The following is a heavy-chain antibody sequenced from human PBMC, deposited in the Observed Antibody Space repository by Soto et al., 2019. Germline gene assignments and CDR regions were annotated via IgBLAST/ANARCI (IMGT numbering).Heavy chain of an antibody. J-gene: IGHJ1*01. CDR3: ARARPRYCSSTSCYNPYFQH. CDR2: INHSGST. CDR1: GGSFSGYY. D-gene: IGHD2-2*02. Sequence: SETLSLTCAVYGGSFSGYYWSWIRQPPGKGLEWIGEINHSGSTNYNPSLKSRVTISVDTSKNQFSLKLSSVTAADTAVYYCARARPRYCSSTSCYNPYFQHWGQGTPVTVS. V-gene: IGHV4-34*01.